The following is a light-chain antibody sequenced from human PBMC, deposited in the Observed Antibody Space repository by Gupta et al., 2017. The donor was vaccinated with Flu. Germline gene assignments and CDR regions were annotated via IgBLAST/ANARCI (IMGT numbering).Light chain of an antibody. CDR3: AAWDASRKAWL. CDR1: NSNIGRSI. J-gene: IGLJ3*02. Sequence: QSVLTQPPSASGTPWQMVTMSCSGSNSNIGRSIVDWYQVLPGTAPKLVVYGNNHRHSGVPDRFSGSKSGTSASLATSGLQAEDEAYYYCAAWDASRKAWLFGGGTKLTVL. V-gene: IGLV1-44*01. CDR2: GNN.